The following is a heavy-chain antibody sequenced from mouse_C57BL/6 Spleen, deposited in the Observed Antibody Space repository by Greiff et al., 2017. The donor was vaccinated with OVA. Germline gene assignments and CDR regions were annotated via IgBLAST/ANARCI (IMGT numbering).Heavy chain of an antibody. CDR1: GFTFSSYA. Sequence: EVKLVESGGGLVKPGGSLKLSCAASGFTFSSYAMSWVRQTPEKRLEWVATISDGGSYTYYPDNVKGRFTITRDNAKNNMYLQLSHLKSEDTAMYYCARDYYYGRKDYAMDYWGQGTSVTVSS. V-gene: IGHV5-4*01. J-gene: IGHJ4*01. CDR3: ARDYYYGRKDYAMDY. D-gene: IGHD1-1*01. CDR2: ISDGGSYT.